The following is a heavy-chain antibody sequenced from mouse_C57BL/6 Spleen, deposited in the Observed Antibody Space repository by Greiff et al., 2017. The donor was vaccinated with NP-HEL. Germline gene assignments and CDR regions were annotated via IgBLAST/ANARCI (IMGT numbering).Heavy chain of an antibody. CDR3: ARLAPYAMDY. J-gene: IGHJ4*01. V-gene: IGHV1-26*01. CDR2: INPNNGGT. CDR1: GYTFTDYY. Sequence: VQLQQSGPELVKPGASVKISCKASGYTFTDYYMNWVKQSHGKGLEWIGDINPNNGGTSYNQKFKGKATLTVDKSSSTAYMELRSLTSEDSAVYYCARLAPYAMDYWGQGTSVTVSS.